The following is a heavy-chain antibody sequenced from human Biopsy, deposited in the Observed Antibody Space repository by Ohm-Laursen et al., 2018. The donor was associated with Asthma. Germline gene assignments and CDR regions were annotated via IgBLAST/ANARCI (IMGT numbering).Heavy chain of an antibody. V-gene: IGHV3-30*03. J-gene: IGHJ3*02. CDR3: ARQAGQDFPDTSAFDI. Sequence: SLRLSCAAAGFVFSQCGMHWVRQGPGKGLEWVAFVSSDGHDKFYEDSVKGRFTISRDNSRNRLYLQINRLTVEDSALYFCARQAGQDFPDTSAFDIWGQGTKVAVSS. D-gene: IGHD3-22*01. CDR1: GFVFSQCG. CDR2: VSSDGHDK.